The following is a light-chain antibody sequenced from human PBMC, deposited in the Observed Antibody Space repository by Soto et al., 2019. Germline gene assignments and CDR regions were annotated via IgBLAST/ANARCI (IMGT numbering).Light chain of an antibody. Sequence: DIQITPSPSPLSASIGDRVTIPFRASQNIGRWLAWYQQKPGTAPNLLIYHASNLRSGVPSRFSGSGSGTEFTLTISSLQPDDFATYSCQQYNSYSWTFGQGTKVDIK. CDR2: HAS. CDR3: QQYNSYSWT. V-gene: IGKV1-5*01. CDR1: QNIGRW. J-gene: IGKJ1*01.